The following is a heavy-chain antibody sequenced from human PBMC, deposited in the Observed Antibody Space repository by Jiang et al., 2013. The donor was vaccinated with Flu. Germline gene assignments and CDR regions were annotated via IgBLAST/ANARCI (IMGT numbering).Heavy chain of an antibody. CDR2: ISGGGGTI. J-gene: IGHJ5*02. Sequence: QLLESGGGLVQPGGSLRLSCGASGFTFSSYVMNWVRQAPGKGLEWVSGISGGGGTIFYADSVKGRFTISRDNSENTLYLQLNSLRAEDTAVYYCAKDRGSGWYENWFHPWGRGTLVTVSS. CDR3: AKDRGSGWYENWFHP. V-gene: IGHV3-23*01. D-gene: IGHD6-19*01. CDR1: GFTFSSYV.